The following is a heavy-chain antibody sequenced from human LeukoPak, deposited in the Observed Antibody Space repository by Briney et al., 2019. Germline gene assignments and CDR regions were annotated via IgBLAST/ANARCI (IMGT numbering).Heavy chain of an antibody. J-gene: IGHJ4*01. CDR2: ISGSGGST. V-gene: IGHV3-23*01. CDR3: AKRALGSGYLYYFDY. Sequence: GGSLRLSCAASGFTFNSYAMSWVRQAPGKGREWVSTISGSGGSTYYADSVKGRFTISRDNSKNTLYLQMNSLRAEDTAVYYCAKRALGSGYLYYFDYWGHGTLVTVSS. CDR1: GFTFNSYA. D-gene: IGHD3-22*01.